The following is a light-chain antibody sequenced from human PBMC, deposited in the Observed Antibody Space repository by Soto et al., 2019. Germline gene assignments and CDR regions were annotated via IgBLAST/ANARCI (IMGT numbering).Light chain of an antibody. Sequence: QPVLTQSPSASASLGASVKLTCTLNSGHSRYAIAWHQQHPEKGPRFLMKLNSDGSHNKGDAIPDRFSGSSSGAERYLTISSLQSEDEADYYCQTWDSGDVSFGGGTKLTVL. V-gene: IGLV4-69*01. CDR3: QTWDSGDVS. CDR1: SGHSRYA. J-gene: IGLJ2*01. CDR2: LNSDGSH.